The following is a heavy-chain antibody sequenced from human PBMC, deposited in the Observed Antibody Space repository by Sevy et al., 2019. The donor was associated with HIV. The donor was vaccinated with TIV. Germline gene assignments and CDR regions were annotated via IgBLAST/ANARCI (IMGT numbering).Heavy chain of an antibody. CDR3: ARNYYDSSGLDY. J-gene: IGHJ4*02. D-gene: IGHD3-22*01. CDR1: GGTFSSYA. Sequence: ASVKVSCKASGGTFSSYAISWVRQAPGQGLEWMGGIIPIFGTANYAQKFQGRVTITADESTSTAYMELSSPRSEDTAVYYCARNYYDSSGLDYWGQGTLVTVSS. CDR2: IIPIFGTA. V-gene: IGHV1-69*13.